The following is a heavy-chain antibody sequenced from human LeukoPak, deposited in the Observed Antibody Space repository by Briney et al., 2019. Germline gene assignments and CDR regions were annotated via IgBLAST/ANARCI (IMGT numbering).Heavy chain of an antibody. Sequence: PGGTLRLSCAASGFTFSSYGMSWVRQAPGKGLEWVSAISGSGGSTYYADSVKGRFTISRDNSKNTLYLQMNSLRAEDTAVYYCARKRGTSKVTTFWFDPWGQGTLVTVSS. CDR3: ARKRGTSKVTTFWFDP. V-gene: IGHV3-23*01. D-gene: IGHD4-17*01. CDR2: ISGSGGST. J-gene: IGHJ5*02. CDR1: GFTFSSYG.